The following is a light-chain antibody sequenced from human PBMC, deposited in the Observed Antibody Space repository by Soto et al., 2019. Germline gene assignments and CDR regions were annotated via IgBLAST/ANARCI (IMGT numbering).Light chain of an antibody. J-gene: IGLJ1*01. V-gene: IGLV2-11*01. CDR2: DVI. CDR1: RSDVGGYDY. Sequence: QSALTQPRSVSGSPGQSVSISCTGARSDVGGYDYVSWYQQHPDKAPKVIIYDVIKRPSGVPDRFSGSKSGNTASLTISGLQSDDEADYYCCSYAGSYSYVFGPRTKVTVL. CDR3: CSYAGSYSYV.